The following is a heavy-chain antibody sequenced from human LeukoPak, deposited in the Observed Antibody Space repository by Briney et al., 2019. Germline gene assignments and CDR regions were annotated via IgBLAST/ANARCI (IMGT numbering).Heavy chain of an antibody. CDR2: INSDGSST. J-gene: IGHJ4*02. D-gene: IGHD3-22*01. CDR3: AKVGADPPLNYYDSSIDY. CDR1: AFTFSSYW. V-gene: IGHV3-74*01. Sequence: GGSLRLSCAASAFTFSSYWMHWVRQAPGKGLVWVSRINSDGSSTSYADSVKGRFTISRDNSKNTLYLQMNSLRAEDTAVYYCAKVGADPPLNYYDSSIDYWGQGTLVAVSS.